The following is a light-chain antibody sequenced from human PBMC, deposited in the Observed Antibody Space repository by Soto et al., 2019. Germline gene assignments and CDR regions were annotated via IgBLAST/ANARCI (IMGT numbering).Light chain of an antibody. J-gene: IGLJ1*01. CDR1: SSDIGAYNY. Sequence: QSVLTPPAAVSGSPGQSITISCAGTSSDIGAYNYVSWYQQYPGKAPKLMIYGVTNRPSGVSNRFSGSKTGNTASLTISGLQAEDEADYYCFAHRSGDSHVFGTGTKVTV. V-gene: IGLV2-14*01. CDR3: FAHRSGDSHV. CDR2: GVT.